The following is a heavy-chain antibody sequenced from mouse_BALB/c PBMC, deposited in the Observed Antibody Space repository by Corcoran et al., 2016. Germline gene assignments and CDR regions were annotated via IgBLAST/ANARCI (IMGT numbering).Heavy chain of an antibody. Sequence: EVQLQQSGDELVRPGALVKLSCKASGFYIKDYYMHWVKQRHEQGLEWIGWIDPENGNTIYDPKFQGKARITEDTSSNTAYLQLSSLTSEDTAVDYCAFTVGGYVDVWGAGTTVTVSS. CDR1: GFYIKDYY. V-gene: IGHV14-1*02. D-gene: IGHD2-12*01. CDR3: AFTVGGYVDV. CDR2: IDPENGNT. J-gene: IGHJ1*01.